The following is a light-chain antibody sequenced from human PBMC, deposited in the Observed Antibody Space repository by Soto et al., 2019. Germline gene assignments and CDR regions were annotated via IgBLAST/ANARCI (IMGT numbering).Light chain of an antibody. J-gene: IGKJ4*01. CDR2: GAS. CDR1: QSLSSSNY. V-gene: IGKV3-20*01. CDR3: QQDGNSPPLT. Sequence: DIVLTQSPSTLSLSPGERATLSCRASQSLSSSNYLAWYQQKPGQAPRLHIYGASSRAAGGPDRFSGSGSGTDFTLTISRLQPEDVAVYYYQQDGNSPPLTFGGGTKVENK.